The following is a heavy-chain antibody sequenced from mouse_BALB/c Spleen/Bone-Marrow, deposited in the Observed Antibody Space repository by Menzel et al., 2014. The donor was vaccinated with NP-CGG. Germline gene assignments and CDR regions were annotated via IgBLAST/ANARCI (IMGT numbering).Heavy chain of an antibody. Sequence: VQLQQSGAELVKPGTSVKLSCKASGYNFTSYWKNWVKLRPGQGLEWIGDIYPGSGSTNYNEKFKSKATLTVDTSSSTAYMQLSSLASEDSALYYCARGAWANWDYFDYWGQGTTLTVSS. CDR2: IYPGSGST. D-gene: IGHD4-1*01. CDR1: GYNFTSYW. J-gene: IGHJ2*01. CDR3: ARGAWANWDYFDY. V-gene: IGHV1-55*01.